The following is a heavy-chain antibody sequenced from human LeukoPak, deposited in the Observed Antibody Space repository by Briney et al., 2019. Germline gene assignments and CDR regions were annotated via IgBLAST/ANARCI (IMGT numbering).Heavy chain of an antibody. V-gene: IGHV3-23*01. D-gene: IGHD3-22*01. CDR1: GFTFSSYA. CDR2: ISGSGGST. J-gene: IGHJ4*02. Sequence: GGSLRLSCAASGFTFSSYAMSWVRQAPGKGLEWVSAISGSGGSTYYADSAKGRFTISRDNSKNTLYLQMNSLRAEDTAVYYCAKVLQGYYDSYYFDYWGQGTLVTVSS. CDR3: AKVLQGYYDSYYFDY.